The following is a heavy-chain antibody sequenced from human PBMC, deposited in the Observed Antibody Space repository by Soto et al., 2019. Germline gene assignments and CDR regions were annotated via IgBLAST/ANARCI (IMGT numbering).Heavy chain of an antibody. CDR1: GFTFSSYG. CDR2: ISYDGSNK. V-gene: IGHV3-30*18. J-gene: IGHJ6*02. D-gene: IGHD2-2*01. Sequence: GGSLRLSCAASGFTFSSYGMHWVRQAPGKGLEWVAVISYDGSNKYYADSVKGRFTISRDNSKNTLYLQMNSLRAEDTAVYYCAKAREDIVVVPAAFVYYYYGMHVWGQGTTVTVSS. CDR3: AKAREDIVVVPAAFVYYYYGMHV.